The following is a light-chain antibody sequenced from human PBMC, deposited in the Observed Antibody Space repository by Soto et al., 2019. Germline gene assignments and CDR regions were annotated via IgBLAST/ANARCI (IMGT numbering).Light chain of an antibody. Sequence: DIQMTQSPSSLSASVGDRVTITCRASQTISYYLHWYQQKPGKAPKLLIYAASSLPSGVPSRFSGSGSGTDFTLTISSLQPEDFATYYCQQSYSTPRTFGQGTKVEIK. CDR2: AAS. J-gene: IGKJ1*01. CDR1: QTISYY. CDR3: QQSYSTPRT. V-gene: IGKV1-39*01.